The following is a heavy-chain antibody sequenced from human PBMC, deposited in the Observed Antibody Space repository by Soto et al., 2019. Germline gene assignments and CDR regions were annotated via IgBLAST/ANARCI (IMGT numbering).Heavy chain of an antibody. CDR2: INHSGFT. Sequence: SETLSLTCGSSDGSSSVYYWNWMRQPPGKGLELIGEINHSGFTNYNPSLKSRVTISRDTSTNQFSLKLTSVTVADSAVYYCARATVKVGATLFDYWGQGTLVTVSS. J-gene: IGHJ4*02. V-gene: IGHV4-34*01. D-gene: IGHD1-26*01. CDR1: DGSSSVYY. CDR3: ARATVKVGATLFDY.